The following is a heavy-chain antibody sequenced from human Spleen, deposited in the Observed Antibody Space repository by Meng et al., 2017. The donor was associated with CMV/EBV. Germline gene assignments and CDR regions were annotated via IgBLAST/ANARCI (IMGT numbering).Heavy chain of an antibody. D-gene: IGHD2-21*02. Sequence: GESLKISCAASGFTFSSYWMHWVRQAPGKGLXWVSRINSDGSSTSYADSVKGRFTISRDNAKNTVYLQMNSLRAEDTAVYYCARGDPFDAFDIWGQGTMVTVSS. J-gene: IGHJ3*02. V-gene: IGHV3-74*01. CDR1: GFTFSSYW. CDR2: INSDGSST. CDR3: ARGDPFDAFDI.